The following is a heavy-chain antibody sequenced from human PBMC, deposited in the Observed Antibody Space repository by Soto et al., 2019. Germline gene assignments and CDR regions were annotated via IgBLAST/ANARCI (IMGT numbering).Heavy chain of an antibody. V-gene: IGHV4-59*08. D-gene: IGHD3-22*01. CDR2: IYYTGTT. Sequence: PSETLSLTCTVSDSPISIYYWGWFRQPPGQGLEWVGYIYYTGTTTYNPSLRSRVAISLDASKNQFSLNLRSVTAADTAVYYCARVSCYYQAFNNWGPGTLVTVSS. CDR1: DSPISIYY. J-gene: IGHJ4*02. CDR3: ARVSCYYQAFNN.